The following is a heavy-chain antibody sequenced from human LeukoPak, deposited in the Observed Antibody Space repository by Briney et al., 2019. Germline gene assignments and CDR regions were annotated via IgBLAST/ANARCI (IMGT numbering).Heavy chain of an antibody. CDR3: ARHDLPLTFDC. J-gene: IGHJ4*02. D-gene: IGHD3/OR15-3a*01. Sequence: SETLSLTCTVSVGSISSSSSYWGWIRQPPGKGLEWIGTIYYSGSTYYNPSLKSRVTISVDTSKNQFSLKLSSVTAADTAVYYCARHDLPLTFDCWGQGSLVTVSS. CDR2: IYYSGST. CDR1: VGSISSSSSY. V-gene: IGHV4-39*01.